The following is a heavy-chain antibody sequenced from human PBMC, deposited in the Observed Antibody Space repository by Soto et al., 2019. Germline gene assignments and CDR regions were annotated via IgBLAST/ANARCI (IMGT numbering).Heavy chain of an antibody. D-gene: IGHD2-2*01. V-gene: IGHV3-33*03. Sequence: QVQLVESGGGVVQPGRSLRLSCAASGFIFSTYGMHWVRQAPGKGLECVAFIWYDGTNKYYADSVKGRFTISRDNAKNTLYLHKNTLRAEDTAVYYCARSLEMAAMDYWGQGTTVTVAS. CDR3: ARSLEMAAMDY. CDR1: GFIFSTYG. J-gene: IGHJ4*02. CDR2: IWYDGTNK.